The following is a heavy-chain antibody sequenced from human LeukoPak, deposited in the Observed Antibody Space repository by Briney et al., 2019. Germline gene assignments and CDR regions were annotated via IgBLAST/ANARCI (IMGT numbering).Heavy chain of an antibody. Sequence: PGGSLRLSCAASGFTFGSYGVHWVRQAPGKGLEWVAFIRHDGSDKYYADSVKGRFTISRDNSKSTVYLQMNSLRAEDTAVYYCARADCTNGVCYPQFDYWGQGTLVTVSS. CDR2: IRHDGSDK. D-gene: IGHD2-8*01. CDR3: ARADCTNGVCYPQFDY. CDR1: GFTFGSYG. J-gene: IGHJ4*02. V-gene: IGHV3-30*02.